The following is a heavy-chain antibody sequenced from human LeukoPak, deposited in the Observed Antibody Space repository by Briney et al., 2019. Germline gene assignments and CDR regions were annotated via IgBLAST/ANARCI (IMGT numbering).Heavy chain of an antibody. V-gene: IGHV1-18*04. Sequence: ASVKVSCKASGYTFTGYYMHWVRQAPGQGLEWMGWISAYNGNTNYAQKLQGRVTMTTDTSTSTAYMELRSLRSDDTAVYYCARDGWELLPPDYWGQGTLVTVSS. J-gene: IGHJ4*02. CDR1: GYTFTGYY. CDR3: ARDGWELLPPDY. D-gene: IGHD1-26*01. CDR2: ISAYNGNT.